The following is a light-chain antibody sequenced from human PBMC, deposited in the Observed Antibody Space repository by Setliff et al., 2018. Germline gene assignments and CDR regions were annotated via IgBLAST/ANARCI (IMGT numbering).Light chain of an antibody. CDR3: SSYISSSTFV. J-gene: IGLJ1*01. Sequence: QSVLTQPASVSGSPGQSITISCTGTSSDVGGYNYVSWYQQHPGKAPKLMIYDVSKRPSGVSNRFSGSKSGNTASLTISGLQAEDEADYYCSSYISSSTFVFGTGTKVT. V-gene: IGLV2-14*01. CDR1: SSDVGGYNY. CDR2: DVS.